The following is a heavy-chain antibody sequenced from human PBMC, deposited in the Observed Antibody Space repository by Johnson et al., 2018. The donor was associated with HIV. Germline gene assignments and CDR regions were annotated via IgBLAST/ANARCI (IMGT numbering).Heavy chain of an antibody. CDR3: TTDHCSGDSCCRGGSCYNAFDI. Sequence: VQLVESGGGLVQPGRSLRLSCAASGFTFDDYAMHWVRQAPGKGLEWVSGISWNSGSIGYADSVKGRFTISRDNAKNSLYLQMNSLRAEDTAVYYCTTDHCSGDSCCRGGSCYNAFDIWGQGTMVTVSS. V-gene: IGHV3-9*01. D-gene: IGHD2-15*01. CDR2: ISWNSGSI. J-gene: IGHJ3*02. CDR1: GFTFDDYA.